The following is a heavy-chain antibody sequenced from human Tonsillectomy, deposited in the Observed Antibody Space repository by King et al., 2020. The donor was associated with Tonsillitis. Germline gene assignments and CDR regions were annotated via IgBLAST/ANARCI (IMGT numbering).Heavy chain of an antibody. CDR2: IYYSGCT. Sequence: VQLQESGPRLVKPSQTLSLTCTVSGGSISSGDYSWSWIRQPPGKGLEWIGYIYYSGCTHYNPSLERRVTLSVDTSKNQFSLKLSSVTAADTAVYYCARDQVGATLYNWFDPWGQGTLVTVSS. J-gene: IGHJ5*02. D-gene: IGHD1-26*01. CDR3: ARDQVGATLYNWFDP. V-gene: IGHV4-30-4*01. CDR1: GGSISSGDYS.